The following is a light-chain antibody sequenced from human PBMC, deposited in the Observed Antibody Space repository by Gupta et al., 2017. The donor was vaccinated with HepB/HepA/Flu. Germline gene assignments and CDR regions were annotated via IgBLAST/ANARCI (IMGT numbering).Light chain of an antibody. CDR1: ALSKQY. J-gene: IGLJ2*01. CDR2: EDT. V-gene: IGLV3-25*03. CDR3: QSAYNSGSLLV. Sequence: SYELTQPPSVSVSPRQTARITCSGDALSKQYASWYQQRPGQAPVLVIYEDTERPSGIPERFSGSSSETTVTLTISGVQADDEADYYCQSAYNSGSLLVFGGGTKLTVL.